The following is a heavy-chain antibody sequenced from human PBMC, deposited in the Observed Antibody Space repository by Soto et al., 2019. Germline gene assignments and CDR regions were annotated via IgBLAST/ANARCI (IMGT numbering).Heavy chain of an antibody. J-gene: IGHJ4*02. CDR3: VKSHTTSGWYVTTDY. Sequence: EVQLVESGGGLVQPGRSLRLSCAASGFTFGDYAMQWVRQAPGKGLEWVSAISWNSGSIDYADSVKGRFTISRDNAKNSLYLQMNSLRAEDTAFYYCVKSHTTSGWYVTTDYCGQGTRVTVSS. CDR1: GFTFGDYA. CDR2: ISWNSGSI. D-gene: IGHD6-19*01. V-gene: IGHV3-9*01.